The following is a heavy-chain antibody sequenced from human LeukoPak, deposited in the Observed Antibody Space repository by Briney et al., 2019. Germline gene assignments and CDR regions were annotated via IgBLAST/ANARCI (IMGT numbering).Heavy chain of an antibody. Sequence: SETVSLTCTVSGGSVGSSTYYWGWIRQPPGKGLEWIASITYTGSAYNPSLRSRVTISVDTSKNQFSLKLSSVTAADTAVYYCARLGFCTSTSCPWGQGTL. D-gene: IGHD2-2*01. V-gene: IGHV4-39*01. CDR1: GGSVGSSTYY. J-gene: IGHJ5*02. CDR3: ARLGFCTSTSCP. CDR2: ITYTGSA.